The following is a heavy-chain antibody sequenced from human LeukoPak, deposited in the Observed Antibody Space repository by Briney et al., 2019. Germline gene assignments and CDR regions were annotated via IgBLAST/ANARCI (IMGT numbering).Heavy chain of an antibody. CDR3: ARPSQYSSSPADY. V-gene: IGHV4-38-2*02. D-gene: IGHD6-6*01. Sequence: SETLSLTCTVSGYSISSSSYWGWIRQPPGKGLEWIGSIYYSGSTYYNPSLKSRVTISVDTSKNQFSLKVSSVTTADTAVYYCARPSQYSSSPADYWGQGTLVTVSS. CDR1: GYSISSSSY. J-gene: IGHJ4*02. CDR2: IYYSGST.